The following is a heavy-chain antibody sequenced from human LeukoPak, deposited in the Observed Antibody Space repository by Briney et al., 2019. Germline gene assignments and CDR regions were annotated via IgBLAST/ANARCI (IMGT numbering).Heavy chain of an antibody. Sequence: ASVKVSCKASGYTFTGYYMHWVRQAPGQGLEWMGWINPNSGGTNYAQKFQGRVTMTRDTSISTAYMELSRLRSDDTAVYYCAREGDYGDYMVDYYYYMDVWGKGTTVTVSS. CDR3: AREGDYGDYMVDYYYYMDV. CDR1: GYTFTGYY. CDR2: INPNSGGT. V-gene: IGHV1-2*02. D-gene: IGHD4-17*01. J-gene: IGHJ6*03.